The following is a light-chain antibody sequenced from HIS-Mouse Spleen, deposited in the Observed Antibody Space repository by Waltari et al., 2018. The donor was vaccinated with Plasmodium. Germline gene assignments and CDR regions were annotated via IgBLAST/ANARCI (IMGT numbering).Light chain of an antibody. V-gene: IGKV1-5*03. CDR2: KAS. J-gene: IGKJ1*01. Sequence: DIQMTQSPSTLSAYVGQRVTITVRASQSISSRLAWYQQKPGKAPKLLIYKASSLESGVPSRFSGSGSGTEFTLTISSLQTDDFATYYCQQYNSYSWTFGQGTKVEIK. CDR1: QSISSR. CDR3: QQYNSYSWT.